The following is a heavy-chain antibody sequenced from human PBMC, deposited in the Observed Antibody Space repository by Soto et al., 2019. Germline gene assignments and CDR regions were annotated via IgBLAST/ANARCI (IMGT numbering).Heavy chain of an antibody. CDR1: GYSFSTYW. V-gene: IGHV5-10-1*01. CDR2: INPSDSFT. J-gene: IGHJ6*02. CDR3: ARVPTYYLYGMDV. Sequence: PGESLKISCKASGYSFSTYWIGWVRQLPGKGLELMGRINPSDSFTNYSPSFEGHVTISADKSISTAYLQWSSLKASDTAMYYCARVPTYYLYGMDVWGQGTTVTVSS.